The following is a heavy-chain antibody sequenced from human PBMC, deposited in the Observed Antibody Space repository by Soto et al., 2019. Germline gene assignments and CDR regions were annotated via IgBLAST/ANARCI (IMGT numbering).Heavy chain of an antibody. V-gene: IGHV2-26*01. CDR3: ARLRRYCSGGSCYWFDP. J-gene: IGHJ5*02. CDR2: IFSNDEK. D-gene: IGHD2-15*01. Sequence: SGPTLVNPTETLTLTCTVSGFSLSNARMGVSWIRQPPGKALEWLAHIFSNDEKSYSTSLKSRLTISKDTSKSQVVLTMTNMDPVDTATYYCARLRRYCSGGSCYWFDPWGHGTLVTVSS. CDR1: GFSLSNARMG.